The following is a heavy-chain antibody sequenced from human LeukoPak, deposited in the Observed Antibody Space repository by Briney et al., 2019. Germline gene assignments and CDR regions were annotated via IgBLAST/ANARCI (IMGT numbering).Heavy chain of an antibody. Sequence: PGGSLRLSCAASGFTFSSYAMHWVRQAPGKGLEYVSAISSNGGSTYYANSVKGRFTISRDNSKNTLYLQMGRLTAEDFALYYCAMLPQLVKDWNDAFDIWGQGTMVTVSS. D-gene: IGHD6-13*01. V-gene: IGHV3-64*01. CDR3: AMLPQLVKDWNDAFDI. CDR1: GFTFSSYA. J-gene: IGHJ3*02. CDR2: ISSNGGST.